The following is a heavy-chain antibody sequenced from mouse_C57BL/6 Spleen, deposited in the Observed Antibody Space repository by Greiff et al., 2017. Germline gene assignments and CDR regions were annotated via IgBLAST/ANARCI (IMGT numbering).Heavy chain of an antibody. CDR3: ARETGWYFDV. V-gene: IGHV5-4*01. CDR1: GFTFSSYA. D-gene: IGHD4-1*01. CDR2: ISDGGSYT. J-gene: IGHJ1*03. Sequence: EVKLMESGGGLVKPGGSLKLSCAASGFTFSSYAMSWVRQTPEKRLEWVATISDGGSYTYYPDNVKGRFTISRDNAKNNLYLQMSHLKSEDTAMYYCARETGWYFDVWGTGTTVTVSS.